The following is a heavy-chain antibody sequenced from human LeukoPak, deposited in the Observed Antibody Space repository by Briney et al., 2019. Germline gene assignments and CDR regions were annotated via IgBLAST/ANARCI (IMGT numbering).Heavy chain of an antibody. J-gene: IGHJ3*01. V-gene: IGHV3-21*06. CDR1: GFTFSSYS. CDR2: ISSSSRNI. CDR3: ARGGGWADGFDV. D-gene: IGHD6-19*01. Sequence: GGSLRLSCAASGFTFSSYSMNWVRQAPGQGLEWVSFISSSSRNIYYADSVKGRYTMYRDNAKNALYLQMNSLRVEDTAVYYCARGGGWADGFDVWGQGTLVTVSA.